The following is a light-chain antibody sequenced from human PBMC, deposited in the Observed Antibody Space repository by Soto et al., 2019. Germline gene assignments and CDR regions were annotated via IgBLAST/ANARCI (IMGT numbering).Light chain of an antibody. CDR1: SSDVGGYNY. Sequence: QSVLTQPASVSGSPGQSITISCTGTSSDVGGYNYVSWYQQHPGKAPKLMIYEVSNRPSGVSNRFSGSKSGNTASLTISGLQAADEADYYCSSYKSSATPVVFGGGTKLTVL. V-gene: IGLV2-14*01. CDR2: EVS. CDR3: SSYKSSATPVV. J-gene: IGLJ2*01.